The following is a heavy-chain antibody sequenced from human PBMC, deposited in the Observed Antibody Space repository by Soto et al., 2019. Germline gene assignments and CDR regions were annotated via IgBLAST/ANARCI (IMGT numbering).Heavy chain of an antibody. D-gene: IGHD1-7*01. CDR2: IIPIFGTA. CDR3: ARDRSRRTTLAVFIDYYGMDV. J-gene: IGHJ6*02. CDR1: GGTFSSYA. Sequence: QVQLVQSGAEVKKPGSSVKVSCKASGGTFSSYAISWVRQAPGQGLEWMGGIIPIFGTANYAQKFQGRVTITADEVTSTAYMELSSLRSEDTAVYSCARDRSRRTTLAVFIDYYGMDVWGQGTTVTVSS. V-gene: IGHV1-69*01.